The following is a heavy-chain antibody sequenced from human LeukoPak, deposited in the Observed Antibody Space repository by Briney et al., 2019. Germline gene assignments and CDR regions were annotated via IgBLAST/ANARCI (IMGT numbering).Heavy chain of an antibody. D-gene: IGHD3-10*01. Sequence: GGSLRLSCAASEFTVSTNYMNWVRRAPGKGLEWVSAIYSGGTTYYADSVKGRFTISRDTSKNTLYLQMNSLRAEDTAVYYCARDKFRGYFDYWGQGTLVTVSS. CDR3: ARDKFRGYFDY. CDR2: IYSGGTT. CDR1: EFTVSTNY. J-gene: IGHJ4*02. V-gene: IGHV3-66*01.